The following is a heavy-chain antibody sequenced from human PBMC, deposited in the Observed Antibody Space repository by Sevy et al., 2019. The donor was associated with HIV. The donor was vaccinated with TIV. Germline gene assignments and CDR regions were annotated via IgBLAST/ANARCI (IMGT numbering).Heavy chain of an antibody. V-gene: IGHV3-23*01. CDR1: GFTFSSYA. J-gene: IGHJ4*02. CDR2: ISGSGGST. Sequence: GGSLRLSCAASGFTFSSYAMSWVHQAPGKGLEWVSAISGSGGSTYYADSVKGRFTISRDNSKNTLYLQMNSLRAEDTAVYYCAKVPMIVVVIDPTFDYWGQGTLVTVSS. CDR3: AKVPMIVVVIDPTFDY. D-gene: IGHD3-22*01.